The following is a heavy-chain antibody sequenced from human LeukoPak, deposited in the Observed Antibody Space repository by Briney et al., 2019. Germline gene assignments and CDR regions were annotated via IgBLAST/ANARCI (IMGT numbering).Heavy chain of an antibody. CDR2: ISGSGGST. J-gene: IGHJ4*02. Sequence: HPGGSLRLSCAASGFTFSTYSMNWVRQTPGKGLEWVSTISGSGGSTYYADSVKGRFTISRDNSKNTLYLQMNSLRAEDTAVYYCAKLWGIVVADFDYWGQGTLVTVSS. CDR1: GFTFSTYS. CDR3: AKLWGIVVADFDY. V-gene: IGHV3-23*01. D-gene: IGHD3-22*01.